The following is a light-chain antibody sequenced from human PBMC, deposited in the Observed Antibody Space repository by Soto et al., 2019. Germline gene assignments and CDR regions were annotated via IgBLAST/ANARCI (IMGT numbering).Light chain of an antibody. CDR3: QQYYSYPRT. Sequence: AIRMTQSPSSFSASTGDRVTITCRASQGISSYLAWYQQKPGKAPKXXIYAASTLQSGVPSRFSGSGSGTDFTLTISCLQSEDFATYYCQQYYSYPRTFGQGTKVDIK. CDR2: AAS. J-gene: IGKJ1*01. CDR1: QGISSY. V-gene: IGKV1-8*01.